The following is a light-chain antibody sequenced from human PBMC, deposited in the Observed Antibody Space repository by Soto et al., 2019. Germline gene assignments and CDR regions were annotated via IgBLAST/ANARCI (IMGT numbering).Light chain of an antibody. J-gene: IGKJ3*01. CDR1: HDISYY. CDR3: QQYNSYV. Sequence: DSPLTQSPSSLSASVGARVTITCQASHDISYYLNWYQQKPGKAPKLLIYKASSLESGVPTRFSGSGSGTDFTLTISSLQPEDFATYYCQQYNSYVFGPGTKVDIK. V-gene: IGKV1-5*03. CDR2: KAS.